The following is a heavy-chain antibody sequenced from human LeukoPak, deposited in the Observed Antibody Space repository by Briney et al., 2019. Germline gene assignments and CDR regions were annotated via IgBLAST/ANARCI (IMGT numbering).Heavy chain of an antibody. Sequence: PSQTLSLTCTASGGSISSYYWSWIRQPAGKGLEWIGRIYTSGTTNYNPSLKSRVTISVDTSKNQFSLKLSSVTAADTAVYYCARQLWFGELSIPIYFDYWGQGTLVTVSS. CDR1: GGSISSYY. J-gene: IGHJ4*02. V-gene: IGHV4-4*07. D-gene: IGHD3-10*01. CDR3: ARQLWFGELSIPIYFDY. CDR2: IYTSGTT.